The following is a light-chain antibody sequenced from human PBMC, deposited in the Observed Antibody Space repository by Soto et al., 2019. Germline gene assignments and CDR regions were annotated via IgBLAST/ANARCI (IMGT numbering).Light chain of an antibody. CDR2: DVT. CDR3: ASYTTTNILL. Sequence: QSALTQPASVSGSPRQSITISCSGPTTDIHDFNSISWYQHHPGKAPKLIAYDVTRRPSGVSRRFSGSKSGLTASLTISGLQAEDEADYFCASYTTTNILLFGTATKLTVL. J-gene: IGLJ1*01. CDR1: TTDIHDFNS. V-gene: IGLV2-14*01.